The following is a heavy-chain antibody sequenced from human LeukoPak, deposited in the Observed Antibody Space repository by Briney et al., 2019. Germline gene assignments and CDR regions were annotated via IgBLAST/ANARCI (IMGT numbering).Heavy chain of an antibody. CDR1: GFTFSSYS. D-gene: IGHD3-3*01. V-gene: IGHV3-21*01. CDR3: AREGVTIFGVVHYFDY. Sequence: PGGSLRLSCAASGFTFSSYSMNWVRQAPGKGLEWVSSISSSSSYIYYADSVKGRFTISRDNAKNSLYLQMNSLRAEDTAVYYCAREGVTIFGVVHYFDYWGQGTLVTVSS. J-gene: IGHJ4*02. CDR2: ISSSSSYI.